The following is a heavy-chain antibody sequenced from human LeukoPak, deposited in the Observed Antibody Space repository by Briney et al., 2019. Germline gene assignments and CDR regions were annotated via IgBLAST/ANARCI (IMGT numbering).Heavy chain of an antibody. J-gene: IGHJ6*02. Sequence: ASVKVSCKASGYTFTRYYVHWVRQAPGQGLEWMGIINPSGGSTSYAQKFQGRVTMTRDTSTSTVYMELSSLRSEDTAVYYCARVLTSSYGMDVWGQGTTVTVSS. D-gene: IGHD4/OR15-4a*01. V-gene: IGHV1-46*01. CDR1: GYTFTRYY. CDR2: INPSGGST. CDR3: ARVLTSSYGMDV.